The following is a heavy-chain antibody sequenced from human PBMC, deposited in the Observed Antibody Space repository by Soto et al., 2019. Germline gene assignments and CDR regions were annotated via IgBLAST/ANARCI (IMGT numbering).Heavy chain of an antibody. Sequence: QVQLVQSEAEVRKPGASVKVSCEASGYTFTSYDIYWVRQATVQGLEWMGWMNPNTGNSGYAQKFQGRVTMTSDNYISTAHMELSSMRSEDAAVYYCARRAETNGWNGFGADKYYFDFWGQGTLVTVSS. D-gene: IGHD1-1*01. CDR1: GYTFTSYD. V-gene: IGHV1-8*01. CDR2: MNPNTGNS. J-gene: IGHJ4*02. CDR3: ARRAETNGWNGFGADKYYFDF.